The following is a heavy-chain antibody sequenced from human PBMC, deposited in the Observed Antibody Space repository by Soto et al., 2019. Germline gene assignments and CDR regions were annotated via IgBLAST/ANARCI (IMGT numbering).Heavy chain of an antibody. CDR3: AKALGELSPESYDY. D-gene: IGHD3-16*02. CDR1: GFTFRSYA. Sequence: QVQLVESGGGVVQPARSLRLSCAASGFTFRSYAMHWVRQAPGKGLEWVAVISYDGSDKYYADSVKGRFTISRDNSKNTLNLQMNSLRADDTAVYYCAKALGELSPESYDYWGQGTLITVSS. J-gene: IGHJ4*02. V-gene: IGHV3-30*18. CDR2: ISYDGSDK.